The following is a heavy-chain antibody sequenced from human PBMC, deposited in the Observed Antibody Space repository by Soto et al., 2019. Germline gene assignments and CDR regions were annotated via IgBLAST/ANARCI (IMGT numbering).Heavy chain of an antibody. CDR3: ATYGSGTYKPTTYDY. V-gene: IGHV4-31*03. CDR1: GGSISSGDYY. CDR2: IYYSGST. J-gene: IGHJ4*02. D-gene: IGHD3-10*01. Sequence: QVQLQESGPGLVKPSQTLSLTCTVSGGSISSGDYYWSWIRQHPGKGLEWIGYIYYSGSTYYNPSLKSRVTTSVDTSKNQFSLKLSSVTAADTAVYYCATYGSGTYKPTTYDYWGQGTLVTVSS.